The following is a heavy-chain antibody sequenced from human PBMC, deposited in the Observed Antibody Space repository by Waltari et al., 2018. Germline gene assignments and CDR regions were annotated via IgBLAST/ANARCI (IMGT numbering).Heavy chain of an antibody. CDR3: ARDSRGAARPYYYYGMDV. V-gene: IGHV3-21*01. CDR2: ISSSSTYI. J-gene: IGHJ6*02. D-gene: IGHD6-6*01. Sequence: EVQLVESGGGLVKPGGSLRLSCAASGFTFDSYYLLWVRQAPGTGLEWVSYISSSSTYIYYKDSVKGRFAISRDNAKNSLYLQMDSLRAEDTGVYYCARDSRGAARPYYYYGMDVWGQGTTVTVSS. CDR1: GFTFDSYY.